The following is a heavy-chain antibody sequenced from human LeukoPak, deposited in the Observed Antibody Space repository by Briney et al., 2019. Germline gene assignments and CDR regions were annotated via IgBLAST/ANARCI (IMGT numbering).Heavy chain of an antibody. CDR1: GGSISSYY. Sequence: SETLSLTCTVSGGSISSYYWSWIRQPPGKGLEWIGYIYYSGSTNYNPSLKSRVTISVDTSKNQFSLKLSSVTAADTAVYYCAKSIVGAILAFDIWGQGTMVTVSS. CDR3: AKSIVGAILAFDI. CDR2: IYYSGST. J-gene: IGHJ3*02. D-gene: IGHD1-26*01. V-gene: IGHV4-59*01.